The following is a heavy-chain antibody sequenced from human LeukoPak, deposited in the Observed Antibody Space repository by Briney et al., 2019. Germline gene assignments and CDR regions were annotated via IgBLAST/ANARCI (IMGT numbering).Heavy chain of an antibody. D-gene: IGHD3-22*01. CDR1: GGSISSSSYY. Sequence: MPSETLSLTCTVYGGSISSSSYYWGWIRQPPGKGLEWIGRIYYSGSTYYNPSLKSRVTILVDTSKNQFSLKLTSVTAAGTAVYYCARSTTYYYDISASGAFDIWGQGTMVTVSS. CDR3: ARSTTYYYDISASGAFDI. V-gene: IGHV4-39*07. J-gene: IGHJ3*02. CDR2: IYYSGST.